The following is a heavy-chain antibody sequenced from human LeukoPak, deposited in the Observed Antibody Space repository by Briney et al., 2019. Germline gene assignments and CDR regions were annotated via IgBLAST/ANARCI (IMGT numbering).Heavy chain of an antibody. J-gene: IGHJ4*02. CDR3: APLWFGESDYFDY. CDR1: GYTFTDYY. V-gene: IGHV1-2*02. Sequence: ASVKVSCKASGYTFTDYYMHWVRQAPGQGLEWMGWINPNSGGTNYAQKFQGRVTMTRDTSISTAYMELSRLRSDDTAVYYCAPLWFGESDYFDYWGQGTLVTVSS. CDR2: INPNSGGT. D-gene: IGHD3-10*01.